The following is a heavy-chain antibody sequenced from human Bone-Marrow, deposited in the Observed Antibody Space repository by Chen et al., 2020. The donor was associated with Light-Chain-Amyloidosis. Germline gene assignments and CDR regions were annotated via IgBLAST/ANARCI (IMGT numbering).Heavy chain of an antibody. CDR3: ARGTGPANEYFDY. CDR1: CGSINSGDYY. D-gene: IGHD2-8*02. V-gene: IGHV4-30-4*01. J-gene: IGHJ4*02. Sequence: QVQLLESGPGLVRPSQTLSLTCSVSCGSINSGDYYWTWIRQPPGKGLEWIGYIYSSGSVYYNPSLKSRVSLSLDTSNNLFSLRLTSVTAADTAVYYCARGTGPANEYFDYWGQGTLVTVSS. CDR2: IYSSGSV.